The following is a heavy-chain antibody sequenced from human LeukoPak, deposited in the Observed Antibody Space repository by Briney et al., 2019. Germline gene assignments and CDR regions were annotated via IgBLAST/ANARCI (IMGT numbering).Heavy chain of an antibody. CDR3: ARDRGRLAEARDWFDP. CDR2: MNPNSGNT. J-gene: IGHJ5*02. Sequence: ASVKVSCKASGYTFTSYDINWVRQATGQGLEWMGWMNPNSGNTGYAQKFQGRVTMTRSTSISTAYMELSSLRSEDTAVYYCARDRGRLAEARDWFDPWGQGTLVTVSS. CDR1: GYTFTSYD. V-gene: IGHV1-8*01. D-gene: IGHD6-13*01.